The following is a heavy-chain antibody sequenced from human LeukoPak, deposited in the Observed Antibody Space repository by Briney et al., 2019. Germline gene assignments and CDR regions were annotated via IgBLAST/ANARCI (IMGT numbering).Heavy chain of an antibody. V-gene: IGHV4-34*01. Sequence: SETLSLTCAVYGGSFSGYYWSWIRQPPEKGLEWIGEINHSGSTNYNPSLKSRVTISVDTSKNQFSLKLRSVTAADTAVYYCARAEYYYDSSGYYYPTEGLTYYFDYWGQGTLVTVSS. CDR3: ARAEYYYDSSGYYYPTEGLTYYFDY. CDR1: GGSFSGYY. CDR2: INHSGST. J-gene: IGHJ4*02. D-gene: IGHD3-22*01.